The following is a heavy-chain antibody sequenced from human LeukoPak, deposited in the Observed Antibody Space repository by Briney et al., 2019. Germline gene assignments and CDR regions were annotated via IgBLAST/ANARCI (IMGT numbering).Heavy chain of an antibody. J-gene: IGHJ4*02. Sequence: QPGGSLRLSCAASGFTFSSYAMHWVRQAPGKGLEWVAVISYDGSNKYYADSVKGRFTISRDNSKNTLYLQMNSLRAEDTAVYYCARSTDGYWGQGTLVTVSS. V-gene: IGHV3-30*04. CDR1: GFTFSSYA. CDR3: ARSTDGY. D-gene: IGHD5-24*01. CDR2: ISYDGSNK.